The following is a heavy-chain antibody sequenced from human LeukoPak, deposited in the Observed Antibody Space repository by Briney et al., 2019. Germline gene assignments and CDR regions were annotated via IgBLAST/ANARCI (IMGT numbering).Heavy chain of an antibody. J-gene: IGHJ1*01. CDR1: GFTFDDYA. Sequence: PGGSLRLSCAASGFTFDDYAMHWVRQAPGKGLEWVSGISWNSGSIVYADSVKGRFTISRDNAKNSLYLQMNSLRAEDTALYYCAKGFSIRYFDWLLQHWGQGTLVTVSS. V-gene: IGHV3-9*01. CDR2: ISWNSGSI. CDR3: AKGFSIRYFDWLLQH. D-gene: IGHD3-9*01.